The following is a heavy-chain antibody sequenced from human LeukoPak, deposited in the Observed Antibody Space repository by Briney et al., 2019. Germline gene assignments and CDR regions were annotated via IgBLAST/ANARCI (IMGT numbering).Heavy chain of an antibody. CDR2: IYYSGSA. Sequence: PSQTLSLTCTVSGGSISSDGYYWSWIRQHPGKGLEWIGYIYYSGSAYYNPALKSRVTISVDTSKNQFSLKLSSVTAADTAVYYCARGLVGLVRGGLDVWGKGTTITVSS. CDR3: ARGLVGLVRGGLDV. CDR1: GGSISSDGYY. J-gene: IGHJ6*04. V-gene: IGHV4-31*03. D-gene: IGHD3-10*01.